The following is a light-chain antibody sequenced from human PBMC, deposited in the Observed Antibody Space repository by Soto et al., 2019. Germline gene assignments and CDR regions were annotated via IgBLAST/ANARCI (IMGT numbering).Light chain of an antibody. CDR1: VSVNRW. CDR3: QQYNANSQA. CDR2: QAS. Sequence: DIRMTQSPSTLSASIGDRVTITCRASVSVNRWLAWYQQKPGKTPKLLIYQASTLESGVPSRFSGGGSGTEFTLTISSRQPDDFATYYCQQYNANSQAFGQGTKVEIK. J-gene: IGKJ1*01. V-gene: IGKV1-5*03.